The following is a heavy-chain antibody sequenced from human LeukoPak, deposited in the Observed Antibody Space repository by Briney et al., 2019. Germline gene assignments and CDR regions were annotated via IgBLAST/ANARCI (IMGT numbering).Heavy chain of an antibody. CDR1: GYTFTSYG. V-gene: IGHV1-46*01. D-gene: IGHD2-21*02. CDR3: ASNVVVTATDAFDI. Sequence: VKVSCKASGYTFTSYGISWVRQAPGQGLEWMGIINPSGGSTSYAQKFQGRVTMTRDMSTSTVYMELSSLRSEDTAVYYCASNVVVTATDAFDIWGQGTMVTVSS. J-gene: IGHJ3*02. CDR2: INPSGGST.